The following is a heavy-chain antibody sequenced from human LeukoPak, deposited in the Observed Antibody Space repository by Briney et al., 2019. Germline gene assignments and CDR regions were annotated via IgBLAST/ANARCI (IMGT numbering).Heavy chain of an antibody. Sequence: ASVKVSCKASGYTFTGYYMHWVRQAPGQGLEWMGWINPNSGGTNYAQKFQGRVTMTRDTSISTAYMELSSLRSEDTAVYYCARALDYTDPPNFDYWGQGTLVTVSS. CDR2: INPNSGGT. V-gene: IGHV1-2*02. J-gene: IGHJ4*02. CDR3: ARALDYTDPPNFDY. D-gene: IGHD3-16*01. CDR1: GYTFTGYY.